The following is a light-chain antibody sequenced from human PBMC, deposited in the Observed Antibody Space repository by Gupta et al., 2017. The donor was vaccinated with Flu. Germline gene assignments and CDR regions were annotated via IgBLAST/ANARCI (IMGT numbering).Light chain of an antibody. CDR1: SSDVGSYKV. J-gene: IGLJ3*02. CDR2: EVT. CDR3: CSDAGSSSLM. V-gene: IGLV2-23*02. Sequence: ITISCTGTSSDVGSYKVVSCNQQHPGKAHKLMLYEVTKRPCVVSGRFSGSKSGNTASLTISGLEEEDEADYYSCSDAGSSSLMFGGGTKLTVL.